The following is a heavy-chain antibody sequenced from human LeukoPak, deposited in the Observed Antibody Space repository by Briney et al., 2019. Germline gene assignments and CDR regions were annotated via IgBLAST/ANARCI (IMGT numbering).Heavy chain of an antibody. Sequence: GGSLRLSCAASGFTFSSYSMNWVRQAPGKGLEWVSYISSSSSTIYYADSVKGRFTISRDNAKNSLYLQMNSLRAEDTAVYYCAIRLLGGAVAGTSDYWCQGTLVTVCS. CDR2: ISSSSSTI. CDR3: AIRLLGGAVAGTSDY. J-gene: IGHJ4*02. D-gene: IGHD6-19*01. CDR1: GFTFSSYS. V-gene: IGHV3-48*01.